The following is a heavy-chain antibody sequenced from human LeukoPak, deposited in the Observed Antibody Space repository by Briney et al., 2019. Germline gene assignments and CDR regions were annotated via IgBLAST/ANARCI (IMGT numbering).Heavy chain of an antibody. CDR3: ARDRAGGGFDY. Sequence: PXGSLRLSCAASGFTFSSYWMHWVRQAPGKGLVWVSRLNSDGTTTSYADSVKGRFTISRDNAKNTLYLQMNSLRAEDTAVYYCARDRAGGGFDYWGQGTLVTVSS. J-gene: IGHJ4*02. V-gene: IGHV3-74*01. CDR1: GFTFSSYW. D-gene: IGHD3-16*01. CDR2: LNSDGTTT.